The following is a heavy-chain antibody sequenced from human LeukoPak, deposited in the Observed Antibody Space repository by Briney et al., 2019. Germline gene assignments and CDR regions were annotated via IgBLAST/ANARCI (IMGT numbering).Heavy chain of an antibody. D-gene: IGHD3-10*01. V-gene: IGHV4-59*08. Sequence: SWTLSLTFTCSVWFISPYHWSWLRQPPCKGLDWIGQFYYTGITSYHPSLKSRDTLSVDTSNNLFSLKLSSLTAADTAVYYCARHAREYYYGKDVWGQGTTVTVSS. CDR1: VWFISPYH. CDR2: FYYTGIT. J-gene: IGHJ6*01. CDR3: ARHAREYYYGKDV.